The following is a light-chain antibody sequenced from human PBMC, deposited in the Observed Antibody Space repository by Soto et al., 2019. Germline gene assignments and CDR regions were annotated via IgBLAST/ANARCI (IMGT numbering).Light chain of an antibody. V-gene: IGLV2-8*02. J-gene: IGLJ2*01. CDR3: SSYAGSNNYVV. Sequence: QSALTQPPSASRSPGQSVTISCTGTSSDVGGYNYVSWYQQHPGKAPKLMIYEVSKRPSGVPDRFSGSKSGNTASLTVSGLQAEDDADYYCSSYAGSNNYVVFGGGTQLTVL. CDR1: SSDVGGYNY. CDR2: EVS.